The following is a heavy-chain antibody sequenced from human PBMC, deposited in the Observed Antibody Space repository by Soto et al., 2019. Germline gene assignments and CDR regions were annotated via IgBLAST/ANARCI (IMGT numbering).Heavy chain of an antibody. CDR2: INAGNGNT. V-gene: IGHV1-3*01. CDR1: GYTFTGYA. D-gene: IGHD6-19*01. CDR3: ARAVAVPADFDY. J-gene: IGHJ4*02. Sequence: ASVKVSCKASGYTFTGYAMHWVRQAPGQRLEWMGWINAGNGNTKYSQKFQGRITITRDTSASTAYMELSSLRSEDTAVYYCARAVAVPADFDYWGQGTLVTVSS.